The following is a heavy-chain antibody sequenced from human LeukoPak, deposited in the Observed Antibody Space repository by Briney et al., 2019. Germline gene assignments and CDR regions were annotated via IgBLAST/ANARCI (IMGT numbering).Heavy chain of an antibody. V-gene: IGHV3-72*01. CDR2: IRIRSKGYTT. J-gene: IGHJ4*02. D-gene: IGHD1-26*01. Sequence: GGSLRLSCAASGFTFSDYYMDWVRQPPGKRLEWVGRIRIRSKGYTTDYGASVKGRFTVSRDDSKNSVYLQMNSLQTEATALYYCVRDFLWSYDYWGQGTLVTVSS. CDR1: GFTFSDYY. CDR3: VRDFLWSYDY.